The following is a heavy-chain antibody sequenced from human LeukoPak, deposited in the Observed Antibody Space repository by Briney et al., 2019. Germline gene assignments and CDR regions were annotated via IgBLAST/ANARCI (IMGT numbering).Heavy chain of an antibody. CDR3: ARTIAVAGTNYFDY. Sequence: KTSETLSLTCTVSGGPISSYYWSWIRQPPGKGLEWIGYIYYSGSTNYNPSLKSRVTISVDTSKNQFSLKLSSVTAADTAVYYCARTIAVAGTNYFDYWGQGTLVAVSS. CDR1: GGPISSYY. CDR2: IYYSGST. J-gene: IGHJ4*02. V-gene: IGHV4-59*01. D-gene: IGHD6-19*01.